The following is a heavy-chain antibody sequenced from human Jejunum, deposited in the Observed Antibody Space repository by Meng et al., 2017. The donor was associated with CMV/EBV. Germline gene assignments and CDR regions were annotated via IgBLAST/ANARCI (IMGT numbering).Heavy chain of an antibody. CDR2: IYSSGGT. J-gene: IGHJ5*02. CDR1: GAAISSNTFY. V-gene: IGHV4-39*07. Sequence: LPLQEPGPGLVKPSETLSLTCTVSGAAISSNTFYWGWSRQPPGKGLEWIGSIYSSGGTYYNPSLKSRVTISIDTSKNQFSLKLTSVTAADTAVYYCARDGCSYRSWFDPWGQGTLVTVSS. CDR3: ARDGCSYRSWFDP. D-gene: IGHD2-15*01.